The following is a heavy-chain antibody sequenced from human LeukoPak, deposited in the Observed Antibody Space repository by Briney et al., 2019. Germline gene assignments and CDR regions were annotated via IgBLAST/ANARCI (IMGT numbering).Heavy chain of an antibody. Sequence: SETLSLTCTVSGGSISSHYWSWIRQPPGKGLEWIGYIYYSGSTNYNPSLKSRVTISADTSKNQFSLKLSSVTAADTAVYYCASSDSRHFDYWGQGTLVTVSS. CDR1: GGSISSHY. V-gene: IGHV4-59*11. J-gene: IGHJ4*02. D-gene: IGHD6-25*01. CDR2: IYYSGST. CDR3: ASSDSRHFDY.